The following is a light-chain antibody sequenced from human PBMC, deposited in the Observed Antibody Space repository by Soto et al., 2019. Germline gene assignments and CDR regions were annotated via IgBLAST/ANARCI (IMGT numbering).Light chain of an antibody. CDR3: QQFDSVPCT. V-gene: IGKV1-33*01. CDR1: QDINNY. J-gene: IGKJ2*02. CDR2: DAS. Sequence: DIQMTQSPSSLSASVGDRVTITCQASQDINNYLIWYQHKPGTAPKLLIYDASTLGTGVSSRFSGGGSGTHFTFTISSLQPEDIATYYRQQFDSVPCTFGQGTKLELK.